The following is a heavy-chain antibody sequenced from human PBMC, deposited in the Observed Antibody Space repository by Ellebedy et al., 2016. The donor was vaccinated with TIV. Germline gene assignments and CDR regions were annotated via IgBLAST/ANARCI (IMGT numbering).Heavy chain of an antibody. Sequence: SETLSLXCGIDIPSVTGYYWTWIRQAPGKGLEWLGKIHHSGRTNYKSSLQSRVTISLHTSTKHFSLNLTSLTAADTAIYYCARTSFVKGVSFWGQGVLVTVSS. D-gene: IGHD3-10*01. CDR3: ARTSFVKGVSF. V-gene: IGHV4-34*01. CDR1: IPSVTGYY. CDR2: IHHSGRT. J-gene: IGHJ4*02.